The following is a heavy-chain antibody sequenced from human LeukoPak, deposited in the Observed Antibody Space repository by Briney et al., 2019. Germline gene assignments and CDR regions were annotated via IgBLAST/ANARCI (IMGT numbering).Heavy chain of an antibody. CDR3: AREGIVGATRAFDI. V-gene: IGHV3-48*04. CDR2: ISSSSSTI. J-gene: IGHJ3*02. D-gene: IGHD1-26*01. Sequence: GGSLRLSCAASGFTFSSYSMNWVRQAPGKGLEWVSYISSSSSTIYYADSVKGRFTISRDNAKNSLYLQMNSLRAEDTAVYYCAREGIVGATRAFDIWGQGTMVTVSS. CDR1: GFTFSSYS.